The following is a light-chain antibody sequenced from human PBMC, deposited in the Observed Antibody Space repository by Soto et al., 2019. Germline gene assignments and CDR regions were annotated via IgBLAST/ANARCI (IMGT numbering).Light chain of an antibody. CDR2: LEGSGSY. CDR3: ETWDNNTRI. CDR1: SGHNNYI. Sequence: QPVLTQSSSASASLGSSVTLTCTLSSGHNNYIIAWHQQQPGKAPRYLMKLEGSGSYNKGSGVPDRFSGSSSGAGRYLTSSNLQFEDEADYYCETWDNNTRIFAGGTKLTVL. V-gene: IGLV4-60*02. J-gene: IGLJ2*01.